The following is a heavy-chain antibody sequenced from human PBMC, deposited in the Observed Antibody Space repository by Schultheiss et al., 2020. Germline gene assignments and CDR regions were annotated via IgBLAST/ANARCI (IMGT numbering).Heavy chain of an antibody. CDR2: IYSGGST. Sequence: GESLRLSCAASGFTVSSNYMSWVRQAPGKGLEWVSVIYSGGSTYYADSVKGRFTISRDNSKNTLYLQMNSLRAEDTAVYYCARDIYSSGYYDYYYYMDVWGKGTTVTVSS. D-gene: IGHD3-22*01. J-gene: IGHJ6*03. V-gene: IGHV3-66*02. CDR1: GFTVSSNY. CDR3: ARDIYSSGYYDYYYYMDV.